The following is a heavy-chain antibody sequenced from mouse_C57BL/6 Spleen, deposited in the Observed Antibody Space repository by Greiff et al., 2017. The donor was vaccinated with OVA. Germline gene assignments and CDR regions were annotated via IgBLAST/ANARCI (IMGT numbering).Heavy chain of an antibody. CDR3: ARAYGSLPYFDY. V-gene: IGHV1-54*01. CDR1: GYAFTNYL. D-gene: IGHD1-1*01. J-gene: IGHJ2*01. CDR2: INPGSGGT. Sequence: VKLMESGAELVRPGTSVKVSCKASGYAFTNYLIEWVKQRPGQGLEWIGVINPGSGGTNYNEKFKGKATLTADKSSSTAYMQLSSLTSEDSAVYFCARAYGSLPYFDYWGQGTTLTVSS.